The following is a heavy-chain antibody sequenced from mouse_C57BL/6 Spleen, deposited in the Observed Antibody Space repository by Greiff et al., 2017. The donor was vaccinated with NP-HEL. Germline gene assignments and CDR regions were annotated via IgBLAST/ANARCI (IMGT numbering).Heavy chain of an antibody. Sequence: EVKLMESGGGLVKPGGSLKLSCAASGFTFSDYGMHWVRQAPEKGLEWVAYISSGSSTIYYADTVKGRFTISRDNAKNTQFLQMTSLRSEDTAMYYCARGGLRGLYYFDYWGQGTTLTVSS. J-gene: IGHJ2*01. CDR3: ARGGLRGLYYFDY. CDR2: ISSGSSTI. CDR1: GFTFSDYG. V-gene: IGHV5-17*01. D-gene: IGHD1-1*01.